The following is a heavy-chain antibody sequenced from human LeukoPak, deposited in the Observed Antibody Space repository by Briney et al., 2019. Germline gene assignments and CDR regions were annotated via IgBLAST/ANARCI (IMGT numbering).Heavy chain of an antibody. Sequence: PGGSLRLSCAASGFTFSSYEMNWVRQAPGKGLEWVSYISSSGSTMYYADSVKGRFTISRDNAKNSLYLQMNSLRAEDTAVYYCAREVVGATGEFDYWGQGTLVTVSS. CDR1: GFTFSSYE. CDR2: ISSSGSTM. D-gene: IGHD1-26*01. V-gene: IGHV3-48*03. J-gene: IGHJ4*02. CDR3: AREVVGATGEFDY.